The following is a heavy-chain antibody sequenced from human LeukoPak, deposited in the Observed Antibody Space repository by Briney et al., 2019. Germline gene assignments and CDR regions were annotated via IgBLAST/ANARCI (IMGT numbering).Heavy chain of an antibody. J-gene: IGHJ5*02. CDR3: AKDWTPHNRVYDCLDA. D-gene: IGHD3-16*01. CDR1: GFAFGVHA. CDR2: LGSGADL. V-gene: IGHV3-23*01. Sequence: GGSLRLSCVGSGFAFGVHAMSWVRQAPGKGAEWVATLGSGADLFYAESVKGRFTISRDDPRNTVWLQMNSLRAEDTALYYCAKDWTPHNRVYDCLDAWGRGTQVTVSS.